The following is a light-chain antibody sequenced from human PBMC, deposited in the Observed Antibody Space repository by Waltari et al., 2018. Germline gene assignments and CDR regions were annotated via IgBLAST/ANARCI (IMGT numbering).Light chain of an antibody. V-gene: IGKV4-1*01. CDR2: WAS. J-gene: IGKJ5*01. CDR3: QQYYSTPIT. Sequence: DIVMTQSPDSLAVSLGEGATIHCKSSQSVLYSSNNKNYLAWYQQKPGQPPKLLIYWASTRESGVPDRFSGSGSGTDFTLTISSLQAEDVAVYYCQQYYSTPITFGQGTRLEIK. CDR1: QSVLYSSNNKNY.